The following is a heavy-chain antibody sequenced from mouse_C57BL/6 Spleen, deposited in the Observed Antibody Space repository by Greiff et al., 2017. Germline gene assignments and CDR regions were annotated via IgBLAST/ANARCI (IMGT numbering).Heavy chain of an antibody. Sequence: QVQLQQPGTELVKPGASVKLSCKASGYTFTSYWMHWVKQRPGQGLEWIGNINPSNGGTNYNEKFKSKATLTVDKSSSTAYMQLSSLTSEDSAVYYCAREGPDGYYEGPWFAYWGQGTLVTVSA. J-gene: IGHJ3*01. CDR1: GYTFTSYW. V-gene: IGHV1-53*01. CDR2: INPSNGGT. D-gene: IGHD2-3*01. CDR3: AREGPDGYYEGPWFAY.